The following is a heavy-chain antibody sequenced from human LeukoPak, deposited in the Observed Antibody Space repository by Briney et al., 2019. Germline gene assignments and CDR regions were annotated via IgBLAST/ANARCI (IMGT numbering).Heavy chain of an antibody. Sequence: GRSLRLFCGASGFTFRSYGMHWVRQAPGKGLEGVAVISYDGSNKYYADSVKGRFTISRDNSKNTLYLQMNSLRAEDTAVYYCAKDGASSYYYDSSSYYGFDYWGQGTLVTVSS. V-gene: IGHV3-30*18. D-gene: IGHD3-22*01. CDR3: AKDGASSYYYDSSSYYGFDY. CDR1: GFTFRSYG. CDR2: ISYDGSNK. J-gene: IGHJ4*02.